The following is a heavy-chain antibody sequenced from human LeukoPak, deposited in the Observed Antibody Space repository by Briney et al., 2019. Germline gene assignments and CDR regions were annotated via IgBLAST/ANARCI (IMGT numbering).Heavy chain of an antibody. V-gene: IGHV3-30-3*01. Sequence: PGGSLRLSCAASGFTFSSYAMHWVRQAPGKGLEWVAVISYDGSNKYHADSVKGRFTISRDNAKNSLYLQMNSLRAEDTAVYYCARDQGCSSTSCYAPGMDVWGQGTTVTVSS. CDR2: ISYDGSNK. CDR3: ARDQGCSSTSCYAPGMDV. J-gene: IGHJ6*02. CDR1: GFTFSSYA. D-gene: IGHD2-2*01.